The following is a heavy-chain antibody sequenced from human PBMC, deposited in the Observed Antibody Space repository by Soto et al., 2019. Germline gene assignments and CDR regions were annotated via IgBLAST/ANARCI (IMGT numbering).Heavy chain of an antibody. D-gene: IGHD3-22*01. Sequence: QVQLQESGPGLVKPSQTLSLTCTVSGGSISSGGYYWSWIRQHPGKGLEWIGYIYYSGSNYYNPSLNRRVKISVDTSKNQFSLKLSAVTAADTAVYYCARDYYDRSGGNYFDYGGQGTLVNVSS. J-gene: IGHJ4*02. CDR3: ARDYYDRSGGNYFDY. V-gene: IGHV4-31*03. CDR2: IYYSGSN. CDR1: GGSISSGGYY.